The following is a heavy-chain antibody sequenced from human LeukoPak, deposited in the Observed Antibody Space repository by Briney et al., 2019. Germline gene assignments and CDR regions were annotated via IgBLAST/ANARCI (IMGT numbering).Heavy chain of an antibody. CDR1: GGTFSSYA. Sequence: ASVKVSCKASGGTFSSYAISWVRQAPGQGLEWMGWISAYNGNTNYAQKLQGRVTMTTDTSMSTAYMELRSLRSDDTAVYYCARDRRQLERMANGVFDYWGQGTLVTVSS. CDR2: ISAYNGNT. J-gene: IGHJ4*02. CDR3: ARDRRQLERMANGVFDY. D-gene: IGHD1-1*01. V-gene: IGHV1-18*01.